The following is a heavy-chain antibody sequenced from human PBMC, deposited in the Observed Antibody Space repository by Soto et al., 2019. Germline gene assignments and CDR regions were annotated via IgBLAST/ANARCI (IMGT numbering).Heavy chain of an antibody. D-gene: IGHD5-12*01. Sequence: GGSLRLSCAASGFTFSSYAMSWVRQAPGKGLEWVSAISGSGGSTYYADSVKGRFTISRDNSKNTLYLQMNSLRAEDTAVYYCAKVRGNRVYSGYDGLDYWGQGTLVTVSS. CDR3: AKVRGNRVYSGYDGLDY. CDR1: GFTFSSYA. V-gene: IGHV3-23*01. CDR2: ISGSGGST. J-gene: IGHJ4*02.